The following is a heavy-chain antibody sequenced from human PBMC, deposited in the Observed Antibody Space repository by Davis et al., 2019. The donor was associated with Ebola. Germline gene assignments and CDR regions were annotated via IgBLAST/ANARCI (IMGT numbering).Heavy chain of an antibody. Sequence: GGSLRLSCAASGFTFSSYSMNWVRQAPGKGLEWVSYISSSSSTIYYADSVKGRFTISRDNAKNSLYLQMNSLRAEDSAVYYCASRMTTALVWGQGTTVTVSS. CDR3: ASRMTTALV. J-gene: IGHJ6*02. CDR1: GFTFSSYS. V-gene: IGHV3-48*01. CDR2: ISSSSSTI. D-gene: IGHD4-11*01.